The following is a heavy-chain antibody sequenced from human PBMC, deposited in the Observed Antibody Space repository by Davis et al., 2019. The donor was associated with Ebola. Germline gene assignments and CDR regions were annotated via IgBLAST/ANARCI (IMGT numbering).Heavy chain of an antibody. CDR1: GGSFSGYY. Sequence: PSETLSLTCAVYGGSFSGYYWSWIRQPPGKGLEWIGEINHSGSTNYNPSLKSRVTISVDTSKNQFSLKLSSVTAADTAVYYCARGGYCTGGVCFDYWGQGTLVTVSS. CDR3: ARGGYCTGGVCFDY. J-gene: IGHJ4*02. V-gene: IGHV4-34*01. CDR2: INHSGST. D-gene: IGHD2-8*02.